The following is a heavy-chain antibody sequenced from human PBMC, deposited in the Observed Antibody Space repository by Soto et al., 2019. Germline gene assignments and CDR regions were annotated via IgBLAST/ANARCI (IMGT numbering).Heavy chain of an antibody. CDR2: IYSGGYT. D-gene: IGHD6-25*01. J-gene: IGHJ4*02. V-gene: IGHV3-53*01. Sequence: EVQLVESGGGLIQPGGSLRLSCAVSGFTVSNNYMSWVRQAPGKGLEGVSVIYSGGYTAYGDSVKGRFTISRDNSKNTLNLQMKTLGPAGTAFFYGATQRGGGGYWGQGTLVTVSS. CDR3: ATQRGGGGY. CDR1: GFTVSNNY.